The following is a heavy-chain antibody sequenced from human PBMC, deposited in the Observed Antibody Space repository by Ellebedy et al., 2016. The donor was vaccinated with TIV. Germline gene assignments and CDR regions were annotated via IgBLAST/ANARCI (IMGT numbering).Heavy chain of an antibody. V-gene: IGHV4-39*07. CDR3: ARATRLGAPVNAYAMDV. D-gene: IGHD1-26*01. CDR2: IFYSGST. Sequence: SETLSLTCTVSGGSISSSSYYWAWIRQPPGKGPAWIGNIFYSGSTFYNRSLKSRVTMTVDTSNNQFSLTLSSVTAADTAVYYCARATRLGAPVNAYAMDVWGQGTTVTVSS. CDR1: GGSISSSSYY. J-gene: IGHJ6*02.